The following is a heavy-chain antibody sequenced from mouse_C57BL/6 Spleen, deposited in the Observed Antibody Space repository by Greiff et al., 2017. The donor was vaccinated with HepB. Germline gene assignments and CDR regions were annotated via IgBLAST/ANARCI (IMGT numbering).Heavy chain of an antibody. V-gene: IGHV2-6-1*01. CDR3: ARQTEGGYYSPMDY. D-gene: IGHD2-2*01. J-gene: IGHJ4*01. CDR2: IWSDGST. Sequence: VQRVESGPGLVAPSQSLSITCTVSGFSLTSYGVHWVRQPPGKGLEWLVVIWSDGSTTYNSALKSRLSISKDNSKSQVFLKMNSLQTDDTAMYYCARQTEGGYYSPMDYWGQGTSVTVSS. CDR1: GFSLTSYG.